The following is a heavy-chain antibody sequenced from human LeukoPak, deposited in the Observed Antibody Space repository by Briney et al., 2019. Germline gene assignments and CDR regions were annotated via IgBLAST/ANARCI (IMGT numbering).Heavy chain of an antibody. CDR3: ARDLNYCATTSCSPGGY. J-gene: IGHJ4*02. V-gene: IGHV1-18*01. CDR2: ISGNNGHT. Sequence: ASVKVSCKASSYTFSTYGISWVRQVPGQGLEWMGWISGNNGHTNYAQSLQGRLTMTADTSTSTVYMELRSLRSDDTAVYYCARDLNYCATTSCSPGGYWGQGALVTVSS. D-gene: IGHD2-2*01. CDR1: SYTFSTYG.